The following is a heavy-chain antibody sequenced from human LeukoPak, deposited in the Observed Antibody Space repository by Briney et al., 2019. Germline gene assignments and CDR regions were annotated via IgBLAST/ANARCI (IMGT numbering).Heavy chain of an antibody. D-gene: IGHD1-26*01. V-gene: IGHV1-3*01. CDR1: GYTFTSYA. CDR3: ARDYSGSYYRNTFDY. J-gene: IGHJ4*02. Sequence: ASVRVSCKASGYTFTSYAMHWVRQAPGQRLEWMGWINAGNGNTKYSQKFQGRVTITRDTSASTAYMELSSLRSEDTAVYYCARDYSGSYYRNTFDYWGQGALVTVSS. CDR2: INAGNGNT.